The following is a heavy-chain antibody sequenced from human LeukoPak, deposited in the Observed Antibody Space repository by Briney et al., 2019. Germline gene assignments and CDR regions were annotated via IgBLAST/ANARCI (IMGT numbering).Heavy chain of an antibody. Sequence: GGSLRLSCAASGFTFSSYSMNWVRQAPGKGLEWVSYISSSSSTIYYADSVKGRFTISRDNAKNSLYLQMNSLRAEDTAVYYCARDPMVRGVRVNWFDPWGLGTLVTVSS. CDR3: ARDPMVRGVRVNWFDP. CDR2: ISSSSSTI. D-gene: IGHD3-10*01. V-gene: IGHV3-48*04. CDR1: GFTFSSYS. J-gene: IGHJ5*02.